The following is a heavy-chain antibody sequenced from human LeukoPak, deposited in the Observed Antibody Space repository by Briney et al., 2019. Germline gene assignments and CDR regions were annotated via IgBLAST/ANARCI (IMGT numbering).Heavy chain of an antibody. CDR2: ISYDGSNK. J-gene: IGHJ1*01. CDR3: ARDIAAAGIEYFQH. D-gene: IGHD6-13*01. V-gene: IGHV3-30*04. CDR1: ASSCRSYE. Sequence: GGALGLSRDATASSCRSYEMHWVRQAPGKGLEWVAVISYDGSNKYYADSVKGRFTISRDNSKNTLYLQMNSLRAEDTAVYYCARDIAAAGIEYFQHWGQGTLVTVSS.